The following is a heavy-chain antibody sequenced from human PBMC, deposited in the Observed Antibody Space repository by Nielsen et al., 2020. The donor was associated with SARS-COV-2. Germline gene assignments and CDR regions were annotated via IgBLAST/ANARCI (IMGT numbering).Heavy chain of an antibody. J-gene: IGHJ4*02. CDR1: GYTFTSYY. CDR3: ASGLQSLCDY. Sequence: ASVKDSCKASGYTFTSYYMHWVRQAPGQGLEWMGIINPSGGSTSYAQKFQGRVTMTRDTSTSTAYMELSSLRSEDTAVYYCASGLQSLCDYWGQGTLVTVSS. CDR2: INPSGGST. V-gene: IGHV1-46*01. D-gene: IGHD2-2*01.